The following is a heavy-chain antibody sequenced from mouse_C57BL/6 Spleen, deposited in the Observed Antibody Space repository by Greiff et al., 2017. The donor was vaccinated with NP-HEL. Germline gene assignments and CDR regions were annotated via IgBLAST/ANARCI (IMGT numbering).Heavy chain of an antibody. CDR2: IDPSDSET. V-gene: IGHV1-52*01. D-gene: IGHD2-5*01. J-gene: IGHJ4*01. CDR3: AAYYSNYGAMDY. CDR1: GYTFTSYW. Sequence: VKLQQPGAELVRPGSSVKLSCKASGYTFTSYWMHWVKQRPIQGLEWIGNIDPSDSETHYNQKFKDKATLTVDKSSSTAYMQLSSLTSEDSAVYYCAAYYSNYGAMDYWGQGTSVTVSS.